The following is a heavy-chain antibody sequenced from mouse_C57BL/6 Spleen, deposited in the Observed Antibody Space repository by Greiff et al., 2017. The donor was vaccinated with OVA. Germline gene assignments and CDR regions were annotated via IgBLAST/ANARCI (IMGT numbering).Heavy chain of an antibody. D-gene: IGHD2-10*02. Sequence: EVKLMESGGDLVKPGGSLKLSCAASGFTFSSYGMSWVRQTLDKRLAWVATISSGGSYTYYPDSVKGRFTISRDNAKNTLYLQMSSLKSEDTAMYYCARHPYGNYLDYWGQGTTLTVSS. CDR1: GFTFSSYG. J-gene: IGHJ2*01. CDR3: ARHPYGNYLDY. CDR2: ISSGGSYT. V-gene: IGHV5-6*01.